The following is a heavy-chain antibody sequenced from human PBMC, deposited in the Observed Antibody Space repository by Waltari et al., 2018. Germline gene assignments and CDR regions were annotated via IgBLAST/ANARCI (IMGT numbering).Heavy chain of an antibody. CDR3: TRAQLTMARNLDL. J-gene: IGHJ2*01. CDR2: INSDGSTT. V-gene: IGHV3-74*01. D-gene: IGHD3-10*01. CDR1: GFTFSSYW. Sequence: EVQLVESGGGLVQPGGSLGLSCVTSGFTFSSYWMHWVRKVPGKGLVWVSRINSDGSTTSYADSVKGRFTISRDNAKNTLYLQMNSLRADDTSVYYCTRAQLTMARNLDLWGRGTLVTVSS.